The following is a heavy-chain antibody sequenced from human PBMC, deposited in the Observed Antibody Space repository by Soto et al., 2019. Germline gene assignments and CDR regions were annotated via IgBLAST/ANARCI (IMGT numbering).Heavy chain of an antibody. CDR3: ARESEDLTSNFDY. V-gene: IGHV3-21*01. CDR2: ISSSSSYI. CDR1: GFTFSSYS. Sequence: GGSLRLSCAASGFTFSSYSMNWVRQAPGKGLEWVSSISSSSSYIYYADSMKGRFTVSRDNAKNSVYLEMNSLSAEDTAVYYCARESEDLTSNFDYWGQGTLVTVSS. J-gene: IGHJ4*02.